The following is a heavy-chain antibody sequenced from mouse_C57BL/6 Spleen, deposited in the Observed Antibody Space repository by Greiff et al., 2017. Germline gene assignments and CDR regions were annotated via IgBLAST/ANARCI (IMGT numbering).Heavy chain of an antibody. CDR3: ARSPLYYGSSPYYFDY. V-gene: IGHV1-18*01. J-gene: IGHJ2*01. Sequence: EVKLVESGPELVKPGASVKIPCKASGYTFTDYNMDWVKQSHGKSLEWIGDINPNNGGTIYNQKFKGKATLTVDKSSSTAYMELRSLTSEDTAVYYCARSPLYYGSSPYYFDYWGQGTTLTVCS. CDR1: GYTFTDYN. CDR2: INPNNGGT. D-gene: IGHD1-1*01.